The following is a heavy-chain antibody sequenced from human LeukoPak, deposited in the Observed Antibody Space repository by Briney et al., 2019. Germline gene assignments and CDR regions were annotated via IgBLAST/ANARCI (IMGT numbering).Heavy chain of an antibody. CDR3: ARERGINWFDP. CDR1: GCTISSYY. CDR2: IYHSGST. J-gene: IGHJ5*02. Sequence: SETLSLTCTVSGCTISSYYWSWIRQPPGKGLEWIGYIYHSGSTNYTPSLKSRVTISVDTSKNQFSLKLSSVTAADTAVYYRARERGINWFDPWGQGTLVTVSS. V-gene: IGHV4-59*01.